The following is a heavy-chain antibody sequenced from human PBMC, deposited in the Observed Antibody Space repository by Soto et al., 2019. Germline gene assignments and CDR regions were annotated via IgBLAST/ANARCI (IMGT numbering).Heavy chain of an antibody. CDR2: IYYSGST. D-gene: IGHD3-10*01. CDR1: GGSISSYY. J-gene: IGHJ4*02. CDR3: ARQRITMVRGVTFSPLDY. Sequence: SETLSLTCTVSGGSISSYYWSWIRQPPGKGLEWIGYIYYSGSTKYNPSLKSRVTISVDTSNNQFSLKLSSVTAADTAVYYCARQRITMVRGVTFSPLDYWGQGTLVTVSS. V-gene: IGHV4-59*08.